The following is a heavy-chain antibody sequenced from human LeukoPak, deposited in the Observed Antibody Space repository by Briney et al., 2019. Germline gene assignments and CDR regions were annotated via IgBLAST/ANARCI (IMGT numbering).Heavy chain of an antibody. CDR3: ARGSTFTMNDY. CDR2: ISSSSSYI. D-gene: IGHD3-22*01. CDR1: GFTFSSYS. V-gene: IGHV3-21*01. J-gene: IGHJ4*02. Sequence: GGSLRLSCAASGFTFSSYSMNWVRQAPGKGLEWVSSISSSSSYIYYADSVKGRFTISRDNAKNSLYLQMNSLRAEGTAVYYCARGSTFTMNDYWGQGTLVTVSS.